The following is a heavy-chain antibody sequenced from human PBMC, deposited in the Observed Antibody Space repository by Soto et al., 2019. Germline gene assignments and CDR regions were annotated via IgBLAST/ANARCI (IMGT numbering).Heavy chain of an antibody. CDR2: FDPEDGET. Sequence: ASVKVSCKVSGYTLTVLSMHWVRQAPGKGLEWMGGFDPEDGETIYAQKFQGRVTMTEDTSTDTAYMELSSLRSEDTAVYYCATSGLDSSGWLDYWGQGTLVTVSS. CDR1: GYTLTVLS. CDR3: ATSGLDSSGWLDY. D-gene: IGHD6-19*01. V-gene: IGHV1-24*01. J-gene: IGHJ4*02.